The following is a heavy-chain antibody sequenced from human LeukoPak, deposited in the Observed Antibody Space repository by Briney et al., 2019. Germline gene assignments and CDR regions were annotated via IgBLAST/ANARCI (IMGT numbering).Heavy chain of an antibody. D-gene: IGHD1-26*01. J-gene: IGHJ4*02. CDR2: IADSGGVT. V-gene: IGHV3-23*01. CDR1: GFSFATYA. CDR3: AKDPWVEVGATDYFDY. Sequence: PGGSLRLSCAASGFSFATYAMTWVRQAPGKGLEWVSAIADSGGVTYYADSVKGRFTISRDNSKNTLYLQMNSLSAEDTAIYYCAKDPWVEVGATDYFDYWGQGTLVTVSS.